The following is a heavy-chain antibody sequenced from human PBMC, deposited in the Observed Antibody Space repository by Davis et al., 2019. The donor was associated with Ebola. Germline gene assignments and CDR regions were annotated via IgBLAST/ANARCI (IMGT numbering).Heavy chain of an antibody. CDR3: ARSDGYNIDY. J-gene: IGHJ4*02. V-gene: IGHV4-59*01. CDR2: IYYSGST. CDR1: GGSISSYY. D-gene: IGHD5-24*01. Sequence: PGGSLRLSCTVSGGSISSYYWSWIRQPPGKGLEWIGYIYYSGSTNYNPSLKSRVTISVDTSKNQFSLKLSSVTAADTAVYYCARSDGYNIDYWGQRTLVTVSS.